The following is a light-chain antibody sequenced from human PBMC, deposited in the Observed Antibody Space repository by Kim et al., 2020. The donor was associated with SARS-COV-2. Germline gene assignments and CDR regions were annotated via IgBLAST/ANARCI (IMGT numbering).Light chain of an antibody. J-gene: IGKJ1*01. CDR2: GAS. V-gene: IGKV3-15*01. CDR3: QQYNSWPRT. CDR1: QSVSSN. Sequence: VSPGERATLSCRARQSVSSNLAWYQQKPGQAPRLLKCGASTRATGTPARFSGSGSGEEFTLTISSLQSEDFADYYCQQYNSWPRTFGQGTKVDIK.